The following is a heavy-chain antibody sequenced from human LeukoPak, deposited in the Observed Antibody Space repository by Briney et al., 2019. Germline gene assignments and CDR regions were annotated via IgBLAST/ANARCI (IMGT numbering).Heavy chain of an antibody. CDR3: ARHGSYSLAF. V-gene: IGHV4-4*02. Sequence: SGTLPLTCAVSGGSISSGGYWSWLRQPPGKGLEWIGQIYYIGSTNYNPSLESRVIMSSDKSTNQLSLRFNSVTAADTAVYYCARHGSYSLAFWGQGALVTVSS. J-gene: IGHJ4*02. D-gene: IGHD1-26*01. CDR2: IYYIGST. CDR1: GGSISSGGY.